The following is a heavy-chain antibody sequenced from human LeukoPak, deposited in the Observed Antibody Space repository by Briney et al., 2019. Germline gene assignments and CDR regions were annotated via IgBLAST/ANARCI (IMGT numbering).Heavy chain of an antibody. D-gene: IGHD1-26*01. Sequence: GGSLRLSCAASGFTFSNYNMNWVRQPPGKGLEWVSSITGSSLYIYYADSVKGRFTISRDNAKNSLYLQMNSLRAEDTAVDYCARDQTTRASGTYYSWFDPWGQGTLVTVSS. CDR2: ITGSSLYI. V-gene: IGHV3-21*01. J-gene: IGHJ5*02. CDR3: ARDQTTRASGTYYSWFDP. CDR1: GFTFSNYN.